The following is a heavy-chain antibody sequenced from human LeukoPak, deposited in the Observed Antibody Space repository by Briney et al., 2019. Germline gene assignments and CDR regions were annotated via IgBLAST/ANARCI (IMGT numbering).Heavy chain of an antibody. CDR2: IYTSGST. V-gene: IGHV4-4*07. D-gene: IGHD2-2*01. Sequence: SETLSLTFTVSGCSISSYYWSWIRQPAGKGLEWIGRIYTSGSTNYNPSLKSRVTMSLDTSKNQFSLKLSSVTAADYCARDGCSSTSCPGVDIWGQGTMVTVSS. CDR1: GCSISSYY. J-gene: IGHJ3*02. CDR3: CSSTSCPGVDI.